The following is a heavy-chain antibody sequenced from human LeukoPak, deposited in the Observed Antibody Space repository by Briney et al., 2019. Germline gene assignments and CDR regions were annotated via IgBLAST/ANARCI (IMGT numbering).Heavy chain of an antibody. J-gene: IGHJ6*03. D-gene: IGHD4-11*01. CDR3: AKEKNDYSDYSYMDV. CDR1: GFTFSNYG. Sequence: GGSLRLSCAASGFTFSNYGMHWVRQAPGKVLEWVAFIRYDGSNKYCADSVKGRFTVSRDNTKNTLYLQMNSLRAEDTAAYYCAKEKNDYSDYSYMDVWGKGTTVTVSS. CDR2: IRYDGSNK. V-gene: IGHV3-30*02.